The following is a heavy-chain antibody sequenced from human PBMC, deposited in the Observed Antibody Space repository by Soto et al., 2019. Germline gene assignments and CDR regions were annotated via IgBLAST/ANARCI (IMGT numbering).Heavy chain of an antibody. CDR1: GDSITAYY. CDR2: IYHNWET. J-gene: IGHJ6*02. V-gene: IGHV4-59*01. Sequence: QMQLQESGPGLVKPSETLSLICSVSGDSITAYYLSWLRQSPGKELEWIGYIYHNWETNYNPSLKSRVTISADTSKTQFSLRLSSVTAADTGVYYCARDKGGEFLKGSGMDVWGQGTTVIVSS. D-gene: IGHD3-10*01. CDR3: ARDKGGEFLKGSGMDV.